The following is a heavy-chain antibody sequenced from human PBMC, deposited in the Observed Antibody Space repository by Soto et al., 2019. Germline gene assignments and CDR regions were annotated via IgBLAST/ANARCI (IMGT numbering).Heavy chain of an antibody. CDR3: AKDNLPLMRYAFDI. D-gene: IGHD2-8*01. J-gene: IGHJ3*02. CDR2: ISYDGSNK. V-gene: IGHV3-30*18. Sequence: GGSLRLSCAASGFTFSSYGMHWVRQAPGKGLEWVAVISYDGSNKYYADSVKGRFTISRDNSKNTLYLQMNSLRAEDTAVYYCAKDNLPLMRYAFDIWGQGTMVPVSS. CDR1: GFTFSSYG.